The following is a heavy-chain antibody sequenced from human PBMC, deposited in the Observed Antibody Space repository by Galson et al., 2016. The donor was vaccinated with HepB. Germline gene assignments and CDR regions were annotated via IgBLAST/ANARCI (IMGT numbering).Heavy chain of an antibody. V-gene: IGHV5-51*01. D-gene: IGHD6-19*01. J-gene: IGHJ3*02. CDR3: ARRLAGHAFDI. CDR2: IYPGDSDT. CDR1: GYTFTSYW. Sequence: QSGAEVKKPGESLKISCKGSGYTFTSYWIAWVRQMPGKGLEWMGIIYPGDSDTSYSPSFQGHGTISGDNSISTAYLQWSSLKASDTAMYYCARRLAGHAFDIWGQGTMVTVSS.